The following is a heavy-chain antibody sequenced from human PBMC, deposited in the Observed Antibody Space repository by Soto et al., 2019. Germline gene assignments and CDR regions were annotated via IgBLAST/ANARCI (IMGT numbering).Heavy chain of an antibody. D-gene: IGHD1-7*01. V-gene: IGHV3-7*05. CDR1: GFTFSGHW. CDR3: TRDQGITGTTGDFDY. Sequence: EVQLVESGGGLVQPGGSLRLSCAASGFTFSGHWMTWVRQAPGKGLEWVANIKQDGTEKHYVGSVRGRFTISRDNAKNSLYLQMDSLRADDTAVYYCTRDQGITGTTGDFDYWGQGTLVTVSS. J-gene: IGHJ4*02. CDR2: IKQDGTEK.